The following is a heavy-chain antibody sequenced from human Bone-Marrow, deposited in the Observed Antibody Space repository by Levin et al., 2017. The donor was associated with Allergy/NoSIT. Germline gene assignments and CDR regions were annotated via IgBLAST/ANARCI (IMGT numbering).Heavy chain of an antibody. CDR2: ISSRGTTM. J-gene: IGHJ6*02. Sequence: SCAASGFTLSDYYMSWIRQAPGKGLEWVSYISSRGTTMYLADSVKGRFTISRDNAKNSLSLQMNSLRADDTAVYYCARDMNKAHYNYGLGVWGQGTTVTVSS. D-gene: IGHD1/OR15-1a*01. CDR1: GFTLSDYY. CDR3: ARDMNKAHYNYGLGV. V-gene: IGHV3-11*01.